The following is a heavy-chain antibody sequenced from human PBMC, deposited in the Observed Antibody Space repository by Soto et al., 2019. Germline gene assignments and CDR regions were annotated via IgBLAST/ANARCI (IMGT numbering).Heavy chain of an antibody. Sequence: QVQLVQSGAEVKKPGASVKVSCKASGYTFTSYGISWVRQAPGQGLEWMGWISAYNGNTNYAQKLQGRVTMTTDTSTSTAYMELRSLRSDDTAVYYCAREGGLIDYYDSSGYRVDYFDYWGQGTLVTVSS. CDR2: ISAYNGNT. V-gene: IGHV1-18*01. CDR1: GYTFTSYG. J-gene: IGHJ4*02. D-gene: IGHD3-22*01. CDR3: AREGGLIDYYDSSGYRVDYFDY.